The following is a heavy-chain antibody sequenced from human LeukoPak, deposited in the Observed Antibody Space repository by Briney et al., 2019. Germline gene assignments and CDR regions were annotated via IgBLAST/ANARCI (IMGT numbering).Heavy chain of an antibody. Sequence: SETLSLTCTVSGGSISSGGYYWSWIRQPPGKGLEWIGYIYHSGSTYYNPSLKSRVTISVDRSKNQFSLKLSSVTAADTAVYYCARDMVLTGWDYWGQGTLVTVSS. J-gene: IGHJ4*02. CDR2: IYHSGST. CDR1: GGSISSGGYY. CDR3: ARDMVLTGWDY. V-gene: IGHV4-30-2*01. D-gene: IGHD3-9*01.